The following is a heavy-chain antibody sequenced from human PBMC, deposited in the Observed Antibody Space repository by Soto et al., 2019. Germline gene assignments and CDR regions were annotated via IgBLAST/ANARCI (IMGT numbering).Heavy chain of an antibody. CDR1: GLTFATYW. CDR3: ARDIVVVVATSDYVMAF. Sequence: PGGSLRLSCAASGLTFATYWMHWVRQAPGKGLEWVSRINSDESTTGYADSVKGRFTISRDNAKNTLYLQMNSLRAEDTAVYYCARDIVVVVATSDYVMAFWGQGTTVTVSS. V-gene: IGHV3-74*01. D-gene: IGHD2-15*01. J-gene: IGHJ6*02. CDR2: INSDESTT.